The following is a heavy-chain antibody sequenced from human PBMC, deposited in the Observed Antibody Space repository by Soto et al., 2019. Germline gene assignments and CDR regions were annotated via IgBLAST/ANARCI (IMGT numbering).Heavy chain of an antibody. D-gene: IGHD2-2*02. CDR2: ISYDGSNK. CDR1: GFTFSSYA. Sequence: QVQLVESGGGVVQPGRSLRLSCAASGFTFSSYAMHWVRQAPGKGLEWVAVISYDGSNKYYADSVKGRFTISRDNSKNTLYLQMNSLRAEDTAVYYCAREDPAGQLLYGGWGAFDYWGQGTLVTVSS. V-gene: IGHV3-30-3*01. CDR3: AREDPAGQLLYGGWGAFDY. J-gene: IGHJ4*02.